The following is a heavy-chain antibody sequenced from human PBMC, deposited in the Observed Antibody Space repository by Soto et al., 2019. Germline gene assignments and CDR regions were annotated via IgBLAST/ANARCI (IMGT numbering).Heavy chain of an antibody. Sequence: EVQLVESGGGVVQPGGSLRLSCAASGFTFSYYAMHWVRQAPGKGLEYVSAIRRNGGGASYANSVRGRFTISRDDSKNTVYLQMGSLRAEDMAVYDCARRRDGTCYGCYDYWGQGTLVTVSS. V-gene: IGHV3-64*01. J-gene: IGHJ4*02. CDR2: IRRNGGGA. CDR1: GFTFSYYA. D-gene: IGHD2-15*01. CDR3: ARRRDGTCYGCYDY.